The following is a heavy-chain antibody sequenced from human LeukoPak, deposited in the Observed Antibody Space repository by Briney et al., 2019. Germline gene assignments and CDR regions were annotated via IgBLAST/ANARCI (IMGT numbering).Heavy chain of an antibody. J-gene: IGHJ6*02. CDR2: INPNSGGT. Sequence: ASVKVSCKASGYTFTGYYMYWVRQAPGQGLEWMGWINPNSGGTNYAQKFQGRVTMTRDTSISTAYMELSRLRSDDTAVYYCAREAGYSSSWYDYYYYGMDVWGQGTTVTVSS. V-gene: IGHV1-2*02. CDR3: AREAGYSSSWYDYYYYGMDV. CDR1: GYTFTGYY. D-gene: IGHD6-13*01.